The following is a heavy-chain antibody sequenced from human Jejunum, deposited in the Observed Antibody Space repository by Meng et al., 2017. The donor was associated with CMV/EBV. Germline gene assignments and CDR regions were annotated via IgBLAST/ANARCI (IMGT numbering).Heavy chain of an antibody. CDR1: GGSSTNYY. J-gene: IGHJ6*02. CDR2: IYYTGST. CDR3: ARDNVVHYYYGLDV. V-gene: IGHV4-59*01. Sequence: VSGGSSTNYYWSWIRQTPGKGLEWIGYIYYTGSTNYNPSLKSRVTISVDTSKNQFSLKLSSVTAADTAVYYCARDNVVHYYYGLDVWGQGTTVTVSS. D-gene: IGHD2-21*01.